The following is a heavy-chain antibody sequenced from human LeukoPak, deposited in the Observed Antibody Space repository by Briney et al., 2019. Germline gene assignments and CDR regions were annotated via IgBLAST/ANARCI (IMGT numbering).Heavy chain of an antibody. Sequence: PSETLSLTCAVYGGSFSGYYWSWIRQPPGKGLEWIGEINHSGSTNYNPSLKSRVTISVDTSKNQFSLKLSSVTAADTAVYYCARGRGPIGEGLIAAAGDYWGQGTLVTVSS. CDR1: GGSFSGYY. J-gene: IGHJ4*02. V-gene: IGHV4-34*01. CDR2: INHSGST. CDR3: ARGRGPIGEGLIAAAGDY. D-gene: IGHD6-13*01.